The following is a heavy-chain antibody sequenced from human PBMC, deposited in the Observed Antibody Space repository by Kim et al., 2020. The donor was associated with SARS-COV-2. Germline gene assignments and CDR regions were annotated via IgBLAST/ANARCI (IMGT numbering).Heavy chain of an antibody. CDR3: ARLGDDYGDYPSDY. D-gene: IGHD4-17*01. V-gene: IGHV1-2*02. Sequence: QKFQGRVTMTRDTSISTAYMELSRLRSDDTAVYYCARLGDDYGDYPSDYWGQGTLVTVSS. J-gene: IGHJ4*02.